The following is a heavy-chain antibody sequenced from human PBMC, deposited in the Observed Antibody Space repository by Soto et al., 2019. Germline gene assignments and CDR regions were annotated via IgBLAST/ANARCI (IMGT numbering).Heavy chain of an antibody. V-gene: IGHV3-30-3*01. CDR1: GFTFRSYA. J-gene: IGHJ4*02. Sequence: QVQLVESGGGVVQPGRSLRLSCAASGFTFRSYAMHWVRQAPGKGLEWVAVISYDGSNKYYADSVKGRFTISRDNSKNTLYLQMNSLSTEDTAVYYCAREYCSGRSCYYLDYWGQGTLVTVSS. CDR2: ISYDGSNK. D-gene: IGHD2-15*01. CDR3: AREYCSGRSCYYLDY.